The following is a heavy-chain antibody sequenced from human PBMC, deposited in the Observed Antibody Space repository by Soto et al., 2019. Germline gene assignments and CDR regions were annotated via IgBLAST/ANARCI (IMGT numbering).Heavy chain of an antibody. CDR2: ISYDGSNK. CDR1: GSTFSSYA. V-gene: IGHV3-30-3*01. J-gene: IGHJ6*02. CDR3: ASRYSSSWYPTNYYYYGMDV. D-gene: IGHD6-13*01. Sequence: GGSLRLSCAASGSTFSSYAMHWVRQAPGKGLEWVAVISYDGSNKYYADSVKGRFTISRDNSKNTLYLQMNSLRAEDTAVYYCASRYSSSWYPTNYYYYGMDVWGQGTTVTVSS.